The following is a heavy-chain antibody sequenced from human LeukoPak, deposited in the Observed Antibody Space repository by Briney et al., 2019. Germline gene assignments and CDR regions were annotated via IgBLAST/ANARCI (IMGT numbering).Heavy chain of an antibody. Sequence: ASVKVSCKASGYTFTSYYMHWVRQAPGQGLEWMGIINPSGGSTSYAQKFQGRVTMTRDMSKSTVYMELSSVRSEDTAIYYCAREGRGVPGAIAAVKGFDYWGQGTLVTVSS. V-gene: IGHV1-46*01. CDR3: AREGRGVPGAIAAVKGFDY. CDR1: GYTFTSYY. J-gene: IGHJ4*02. CDR2: INPSGGST. D-gene: IGHD6-13*01.